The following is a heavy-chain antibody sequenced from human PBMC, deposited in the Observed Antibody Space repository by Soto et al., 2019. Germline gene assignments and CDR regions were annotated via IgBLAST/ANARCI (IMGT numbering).Heavy chain of an antibody. CDR1: GGTFSSYT. D-gene: IGHD3-10*01. J-gene: IGHJ4*02. CDR2: IIPILGIA. Sequence: QVQLVQSGAEVKKPGSSVKVSCKASGGTFSSYTISWVRQAPGQGLEWMGRIIPILGIANYAQKFQGRVTITADKSTSTAYMELSSLRSEDTAVYYSARSHQWFGELYHFDYWGQGTLVTVSS. V-gene: IGHV1-69*02. CDR3: ARSHQWFGELYHFDY.